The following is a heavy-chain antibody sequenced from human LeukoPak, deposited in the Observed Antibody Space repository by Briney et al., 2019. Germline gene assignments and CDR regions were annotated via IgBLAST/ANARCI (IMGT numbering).Heavy chain of an antibody. Sequence: PSETLSLTCTVSGGSISSGDYYWSWIRQPPAKVLEWNGYNYYSGSTYYNPSLKSRVTISVDTSKNQFSLKLSSVTAADTAVYYCAREVDIVVVPAAIRLGVLDAFDIWGQGTMVTVSS. V-gene: IGHV4-30-4*08. CDR3: AREVDIVVVPAAIRLGVLDAFDI. CDR2: NYYSGST. J-gene: IGHJ3*02. D-gene: IGHD2-2*02. CDR1: GGSISSGDYY.